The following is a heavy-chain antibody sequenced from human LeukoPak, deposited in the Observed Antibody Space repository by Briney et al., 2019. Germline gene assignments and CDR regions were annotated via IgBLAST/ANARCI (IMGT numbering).Heavy chain of an antibody. CDR1: GGSISSYY. J-gene: IGHJ3*02. CDR2: IYYSGST. CDR3: ARGRASGNYVDAFDI. Sequence: SETLSLTCTVSGGSISSYYWSWIRQPPGKGLEWLGYIYYSGSTNYNPSLKSRVTISVDTSKNQFSLKLSSVTAADTAVYYCARGRASGNYVDAFDIWGQGTMVTVSS. D-gene: IGHD1-7*01. V-gene: IGHV4-59*01.